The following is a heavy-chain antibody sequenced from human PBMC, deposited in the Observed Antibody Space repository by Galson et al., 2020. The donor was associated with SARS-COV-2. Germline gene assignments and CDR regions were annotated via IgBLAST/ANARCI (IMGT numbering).Heavy chain of an antibody. CDR2: VYYSGST. CDR3: ARLSGPQMIAVVVIIPPRGHYGMDV. J-gene: IGHJ6*02. D-gene: IGHD3-3*01. V-gene: IGHV4-39*01. CDR1: GGSISSSSYY. Sequence: SETLSLTCTVSGGSISSSSYYWGWIRQPPGKGLEWIGSVYYSGSTYSNPSLKSRLTISLDMSKNQFSLKVSSVTAADTAVYYCARLSGPQMIAVVVIIPPRGHYGMDVWGQGTTVIVSS.